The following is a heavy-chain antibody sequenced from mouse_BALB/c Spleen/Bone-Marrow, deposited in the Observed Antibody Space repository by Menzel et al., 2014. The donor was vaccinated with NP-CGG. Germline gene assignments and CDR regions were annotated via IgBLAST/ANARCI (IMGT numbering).Heavy chain of an antibody. CDR1: GFTFRSFG. Sequence: VQLKESGGGLVQPGGSRKLSCAASGFTFRSFGMPWIRQAPEKGLEWVAYINGGSNTIYYADTVKGRFTISRDNPKNTLFLQMTSLRSEDTAMYFCARGTTALRYFDVWGAGTTVTVSS. CDR2: INGGSNTI. V-gene: IGHV5-17*02. D-gene: IGHD1-2*01. CDR3: ARGTTALRYFDV. J-gene: IGHJ1*01.